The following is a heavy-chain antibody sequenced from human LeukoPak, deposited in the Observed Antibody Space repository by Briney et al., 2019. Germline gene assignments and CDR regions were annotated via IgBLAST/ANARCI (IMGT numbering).Heavy chain of an antibody. CDR2: ISGSGGST. D-gene: IGHD3-10*01. CDR1: GFTFSSYA. J-gene: IGHJ5*02. Sequence: GESLRLSCAASGFTFSSYAMSWVRQAPGKGLEWVSAISGSGGSTYYADSVKGRFTISRDNSKNTLYLQMNSLRAEDTAVYYCAGPYYGSGSYYLDDWFDPWGQGTLVTVSS. V-gene: IGHV3-23*01. CDR3: AGPYYGSGSYYLDDWFDP.